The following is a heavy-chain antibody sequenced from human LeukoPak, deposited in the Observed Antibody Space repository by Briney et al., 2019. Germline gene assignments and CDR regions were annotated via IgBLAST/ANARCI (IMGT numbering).Heavy chain of an antibody. V-gene: IGHV1-69*13. J-gene: IGHJ3*02. CDR1: GGTFSSYA. Sequence: SVKVSCKASGGTFSSYAISWVRQAPGQGLEWMGGIIPIFGTANYAQKFQGRVTITADESTSTAYMELSSLRSEDTAVYYCARRTYYYDSSGGAFDIWGQGTMVTASS. CDR3: ARRTYYYDSSGGAFDI. D-gene: IGHD3-22*01. CDR2: IIPIFGTA.